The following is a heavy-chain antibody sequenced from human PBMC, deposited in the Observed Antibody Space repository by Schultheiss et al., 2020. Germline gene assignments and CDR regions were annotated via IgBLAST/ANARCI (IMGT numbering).Heavy chain of an antibody. CDR2: IYYSGST. Sequence: SATLSLTCTVSGGSISSYYWSWIRQPPGKGLEWIGYIYYSGSTNYNPSLKSRVTISVDKSKNQFSLKLSSVTAADTAVYYCATTYYYGSGQTWGQGTLVTGSS. CDR1: GGSISSYY. CDR3: ATTYYYGSGQT. J-gene: IGHJ5*02. V-gene: IGHV4-59*12. D-gene: IGHD3-10*01.